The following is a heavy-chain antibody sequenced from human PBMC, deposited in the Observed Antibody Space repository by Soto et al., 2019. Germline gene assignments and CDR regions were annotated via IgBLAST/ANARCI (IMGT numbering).Heavy chain of an antibody. J-gene: IGHJ4*02. CDR2: ISYDGSNK. D-gene: IGHD3-22*01. CDR1: GFTFSSYA. CDR3: ARGAWPDKYYYDSSGFFPIGFDY. V-gene: IGHV3-30-3*01. Sequence: GGSLRLSCAASGFTFSSYAMHWVRQAPGKGLEWVAVISYDGSNKYYADSVKGRFTISRDNSKNTLYLQMNSLRAEDTAVYYCARGAWPDKYYYDSSGFFPIGFDYWGQGTLVTVSS.